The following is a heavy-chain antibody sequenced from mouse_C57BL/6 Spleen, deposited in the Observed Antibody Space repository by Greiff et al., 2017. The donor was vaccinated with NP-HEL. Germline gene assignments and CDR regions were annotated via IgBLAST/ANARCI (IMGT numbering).Heavy chain of an antibody. J-gene: IGHJ3*01. CDR1: GYSITSGYY. Sequence: ESGPGLVKPSQSLSLTCSVTGYSITSGYYWNWIRQFPGNKLEWMGYISYDGSNNYNPSLKNRISITRDTSKNQFFLKLNSVTTEDTATYYCARENYGSTSRGFAYWGQGTLVTVSA. D-gene: IGHD1-1*01. CDR3: ARENYGSTSRGFAY. V-gene: IGHV3-6*01. CDR2: ISYDGSN.